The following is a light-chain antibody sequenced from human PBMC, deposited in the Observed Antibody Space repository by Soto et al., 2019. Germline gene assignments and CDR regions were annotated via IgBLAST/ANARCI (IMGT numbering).Light chain of an antibody. CDR2: RAS. CDR1: QSVAGN. CDR3: QQRSSCPLT. V-gene: IGKV3-15*01. Sequence: EIVMTQSPATLSVSPGERATLSCRASQSVAGNLAWYQQKPGQAPRLLIYRASTRATGIPARFIGSGSGTEFTLTISSLQPEDVAVYYCQQRSSCPLTFGGGTKVEIK. J-gene: IGKJ4*01.